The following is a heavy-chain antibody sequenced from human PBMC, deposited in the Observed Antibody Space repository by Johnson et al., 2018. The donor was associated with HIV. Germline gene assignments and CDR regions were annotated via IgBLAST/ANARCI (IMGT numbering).Heavy chain of an antibody. D-gene: IGHD2-2*01. CDR1: GFTFGDYG. CDR2: INWNGGST. CDR3: ARVGEYCSSTSCSGAFDI. V-gene: IGHV3-20*04. Sequence: EMQLVESGGGVVQPGGSLRLSCAASGFTFGDYGMSWVRQVPGKGLEWVSGINWNGGSTGYADSVKGRFTISRDNAKNSLYLQMNSLRAEDTALYYCARVGEYCSSTSCSGAFDIWGQGTMVTVSS. J-gene: IGHJ3*02.